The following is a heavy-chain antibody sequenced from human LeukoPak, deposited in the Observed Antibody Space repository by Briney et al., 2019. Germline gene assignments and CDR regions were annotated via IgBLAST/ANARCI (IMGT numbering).Heavy chain of an antibody. J-gene: IGHJ5*02. Sequence: SETLSLTCTVSGGSISSSSYYWGWIRQPPGKGLERIGSIYYSGSTYYNPSLKSRVTISVDTSKNQFSLKLSSVTAADTAVYYCARDRPLVFGYCSSTSCPRGWFDPWGQGTLVTVSS. D-gene: IGHD2-2*03. V-gene: IGHV4-39*07. CDR1: GGSISSSSYY. CDR2: IYYSGST. CDR3: ARDRPLVFGYCSSTSCPRGWFDP.